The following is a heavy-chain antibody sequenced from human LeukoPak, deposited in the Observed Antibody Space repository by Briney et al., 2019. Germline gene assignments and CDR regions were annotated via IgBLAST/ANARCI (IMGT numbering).Heavy chain of an antibody. J-gene: IGHJ6*03. CDR1: GGSISSSSYY. CDR3: ARDRRSGYDRGGSYYYYYMDV. D-gene: IGHD5-12*01. Sequence: SETLSLTCTVSGGSISSSSYYWGWIRQPPGKGLEWIGSIYYSDHTYYNPSLKSRVTISVDTSKNQFSLKLSSVTAADTAVYYCARDRRSGYDRGGSYYYYYMDVWGKGTTVTVSS. CDR2: IYYSDHT. V-gene: IGHV4-39*07.